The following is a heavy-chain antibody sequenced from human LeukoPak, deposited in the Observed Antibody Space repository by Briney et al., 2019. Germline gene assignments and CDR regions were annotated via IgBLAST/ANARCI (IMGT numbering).Heavy chain of an antibody. Sequence: SETLSLTCAVYGGSFSGYYRSWIRQPPGKGLEWIGEINHSGSTNYNPSLKSRVTISVDTSKNQFSLKPSSVTAADTAVYYCARLDIAARPFDYWGQGTLVTVSS. D-gene: IGHD6-6*01. CDR3: ARLDIAARPFDY. CDR1: GGSFSGYY. J-gene: IGHJ4*02. CDR2: INHSGST. V-gene: IGHV4-34*01.